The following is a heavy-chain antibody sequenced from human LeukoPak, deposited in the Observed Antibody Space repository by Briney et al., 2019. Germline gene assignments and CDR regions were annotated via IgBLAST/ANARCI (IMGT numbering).Heavy chain of an antibody. D-gene: IGHD6-13*01. CDR2: VSNDGSST. J-gene: IGHJ4*02. CDR3: VGAAADTTPRP. V-gene: IGHV3-74*01. Sequence: GRPLKLSCAASGFTLSNYWMHWVRQGPGKGLVWVSRVSNDGSSTAYADSVRGRLTISRDNAKNTLYLQMNSLRAEDTAVYYCVGAAADTTPRPWGQGTLVTVSS. CDR1: GFTLSNYW.